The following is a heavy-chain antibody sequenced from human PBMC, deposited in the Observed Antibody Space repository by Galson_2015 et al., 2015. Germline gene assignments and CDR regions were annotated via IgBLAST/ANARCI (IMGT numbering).Heavy chain of an antibody. CDR1: GFTFSSYS. Sequence: SLRLSCAASGFTFSSYSMNWVRQAPGKGLEWVSYISSSSSSTIYYADSVKGRFTISRDNAKNSLYLQMNSLRDEDTAVYYCARDLPYCGGDCYFVGNFDYWGQGTLVTVSS. J-gene: IGHJ4*02. V-gene: IGHV3-48*02. D-gene: IGHD2-21*02. CDR2: ISSSSSSTI. CDR3: ARDLPYCGGDCYFVGNFDY.